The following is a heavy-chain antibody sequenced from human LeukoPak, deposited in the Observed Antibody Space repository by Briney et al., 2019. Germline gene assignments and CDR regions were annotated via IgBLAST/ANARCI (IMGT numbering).Heavy chain of an antibody. J-gene: IGHJ4*02. D-gene: IGHD1-26*01. CDR1: GGSVSSGDYY. CDR3: ARGRDRHDGSYSYYFDY. V-gene: IGHV4-31*03. Sequence: SETLSLTCTVSGGSVSSGDYYWSWIRQHPGKGLEWIAHIYPSGSTYYTPSLKSRITISLDTSKNQFSLRLSSVTAADTAVYYCARGRDRHDGSYSYYFDYWGQGTLVTVSS. CDR2: IYPSGST.